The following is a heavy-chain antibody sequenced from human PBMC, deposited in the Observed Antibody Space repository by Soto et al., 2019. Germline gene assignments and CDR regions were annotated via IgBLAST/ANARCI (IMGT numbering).Heavy chain of an antibody. CDR1: GGSIRSSNW. CDR3: ARDPGHDDSVVVPGYYYGMDV. Sequence: SETLSLTCTVSGGSIRSSNWWSCVRLPPGKALEWIGEIYHSGSTNYNQSLKSRVTISVDKSKNQFSLKLSSVTAADTAVYYCARDPGHDDSVVVPGYYYGMDVWGQGTTVTVSS. V-gene: IGHV4-4*02. D-gene: IGHD2-2*01. CDR2: IYHSGST. J-gene: IGHJ6*02.